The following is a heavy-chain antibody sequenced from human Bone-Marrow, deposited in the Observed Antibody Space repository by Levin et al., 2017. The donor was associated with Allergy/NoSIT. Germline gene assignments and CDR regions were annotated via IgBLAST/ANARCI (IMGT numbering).Heavy chain of an antibody. V-gene: IGHV3-66*01. CDR3: MRANRITGDDY. Sequence: QAGGSLRLSCAVSGFTVGNNYMSWVRQAPGKGLEWVSLIYSSGNTFYADSVKGRFTISRDSSKNTVYLQMNSLRPEDTAAYYCMRANRITGDDYWGHGTLVTVSS. CDR1: GFTVGNNY. CDR2: IYSSGNT. J-gene: IGHJ4*01. D-gene: IGHD1-20*01.